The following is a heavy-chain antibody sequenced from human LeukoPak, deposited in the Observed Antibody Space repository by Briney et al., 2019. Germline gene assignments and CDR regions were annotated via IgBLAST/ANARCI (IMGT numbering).Heavy chain of an antibody. CDR2: IYSGGST. CDR1: GFTVSSNY. V-gene: IGHV3-53*01. CDR3: ARKSGYSNYNYFDY. J-gene: IGHJ4*02. Sequence: GGSLRLSCAASGFTVSSNYMGWVRQAPGKGLEWVSVIYSGGSTHYADSVKGRLTISRDNSNNTLYLQMNSLRAEDTAVYYCARKSGYSNYNYFDYWGQGTLVTVSS. D-gene: IGHD4-11*01.